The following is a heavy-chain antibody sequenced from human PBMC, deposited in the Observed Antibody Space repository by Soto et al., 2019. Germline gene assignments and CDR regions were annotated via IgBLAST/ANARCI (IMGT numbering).Heavy chain of an antibody. CDR2: INHSGST. D-gene: IGHD3-9*01. CDR1: GGSFSGYY. V-gene: IGHV4-34*01. J-gene: IGHJ6*02. CDR3: ARGKLRYFGSLRSDCGMDV. Sequence: PSETLSLTCAVYGGSFSGYYWRWIRQSPGKGLEWIGEINHSGSTNYNPSLKSRVIISLDTSKNQFSLKLSSVTAADTAVYFCARGKLRYFGSLRSDCGMDVWAQGTTVAVSS.